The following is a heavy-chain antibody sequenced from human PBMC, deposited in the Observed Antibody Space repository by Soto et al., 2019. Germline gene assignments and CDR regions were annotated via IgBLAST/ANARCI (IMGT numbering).Heavy chain of an antibody. V-gene: IGHV1-8*01. D-gene: IGHD3-10*01. CDR2: MNPNSGNT. CDR3: MIRGVIITGDTGYYGMDV. CDR1: GYTFTSYD. J-gene: IGHJ6*02. Sequence: QVQLVQSGAEVKKPGASVKVSCKASGYTFTSYDINWVRQATGQGLEWMGWMNPNSGNTGYAQKFQGRVTMTRNTSRSTAYMELRSLRSEDTAVYYCMIRGVIITGDTGYYGMDVWGQGTTVTVSS.